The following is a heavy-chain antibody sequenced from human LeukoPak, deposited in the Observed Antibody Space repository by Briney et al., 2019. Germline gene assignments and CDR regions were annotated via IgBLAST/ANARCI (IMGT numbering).Heavy chain of an antibody. CDR2: ISGSGGST. Sequence: PGGSLRLSCAASGFTFSSYGMSWVRQAPGKGLEWVSAISGSGGSTYYADSVKGRFTISRDNSKNTLYLQMNSLRAEDTAVYYCAKDGVRYFDWLYYFDYWGQGTLVTVSS. J-gene: IGHJ4*02. CDR1: GFTFSSYG. V-gene: IGHV3-23*01. CDR3: AKDGVRYFDWLYYFDY. D-gene: IGHD3-9*01.